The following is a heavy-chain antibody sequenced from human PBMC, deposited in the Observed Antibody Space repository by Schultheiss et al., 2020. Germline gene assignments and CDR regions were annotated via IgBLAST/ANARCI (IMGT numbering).Heavy chain of an antibody. CDR1: GGSISSSSYY. J-gene: IGHJ4*02. D-gene: IGHD3-3*01. Sequence: SETLSLTCTVSGGSISSSSYYWGWIRQPPGKGLEWIGSIYYSGSTYYNPSLKSRVTISVDKSKNQFSLKLSSVTAADTAVYYCASGYDFWGGYYWGKWGRGTLATVPS. CDR3: ASGYDFWGGYYWGK. CDR2: IYYSGST. V-gene: IGHV4-39*07.